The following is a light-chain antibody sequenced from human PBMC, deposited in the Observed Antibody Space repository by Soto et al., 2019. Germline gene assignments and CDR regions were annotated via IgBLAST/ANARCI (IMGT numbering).Light chain of an antibody. CDR3: QHYNSYSEA. J-gene: IGKJ1*01. Sequence: DIQMTQSPSTLSASVGDRVTITCRASQSITNRLAWYQQKPGKAPKVLIYDASNLEYGVPSRFSGSGFGTEFILTISSLQPDDFATYYCQHYNSYSEAFGQGTKVDI. CDR1: QSITNR. CDR2: DAS. V-gene: IGKV1-5*01.